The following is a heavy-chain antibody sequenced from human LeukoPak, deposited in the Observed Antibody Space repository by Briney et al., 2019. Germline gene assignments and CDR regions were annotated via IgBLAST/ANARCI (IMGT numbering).Heavy chain of an antibody. CDR3: ARDDALGDNALDI. D-gene: IGHD3-16*01. J-gene: IGHJ3*02. CDR1: GFTFSSYA. CDR2: ISGSGGST. Sequence: GGSLRLSCAASGFTFSSYAMSWVRQAPGKGLEWVSAISGSGGSTYYADSVKGRFTTSRDNSKNTLFLQMNSLRAEDTAVYYCARDDALGDNALDIWGQGTMVTVSS. V-gene: IGHV3-23*01.